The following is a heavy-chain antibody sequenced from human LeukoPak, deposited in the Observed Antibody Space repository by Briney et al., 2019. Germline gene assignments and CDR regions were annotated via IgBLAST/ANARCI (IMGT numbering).Heavy chain of an antibody. CDR1: GFTFSSYG. CDR3: AKSSLWFGELLFFLDV. D-gene: IGHD3-10*01. J-gene: IGHJ6*04. CDR2: ISGSGGST. V-gene: IGHV3-23*01. Sequence: GGTLRLSCAASGFTFSSYGMSWVRQAPGKGLEWVSAISGSGGSTYYADSVKGRFTISRDNSKNTLYLQMNSLRAEDTAVYYCAKSSLWFGELLFFLDVWGKGTTVTISS.